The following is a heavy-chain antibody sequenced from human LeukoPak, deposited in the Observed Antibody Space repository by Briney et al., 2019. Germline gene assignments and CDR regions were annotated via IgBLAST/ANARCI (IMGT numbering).Heavy chain of an antibody. Sequence: GGSLRLSCAASGFTFSSYSMNWVRQAPGKGLEWVSSISSSSSYIYYADSVKGRFTISRDNAKNTLYLQMNSLRAEDTAVYYCARAPPPFNYYDSSGYSDYWGQGTLVTVSS. D-gene: IGHD3-22*01. CDR2: ISSSSSYI. CDR1: GFTFSSYS. CDR3: ARAPPPFNYYDSSGYSDY. J-gene: IGHJ4*02. V-gene: IGHV3-21*01.